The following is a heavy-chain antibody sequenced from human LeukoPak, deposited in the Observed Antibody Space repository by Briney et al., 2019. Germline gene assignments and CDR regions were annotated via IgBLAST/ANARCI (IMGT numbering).Heavy chain of an antibody. CDR2: MNPNSGNT. V-gene: IGHV1-8*01. CDR3: ARGDHVRIYTQSHFDI. D-gene: IGHD2/OR15-2a*01. J-gene: IGHJ3*02. Sequence: ASVKVSCKASGYTFTSYAINWVRQATGQGLEWMGWMNPNSGNTGYAQKFQGRVTMTRDTSTSTVYMELSSLRSEDTALYYCARGDHVRIYTQSHFDIWGQGTMVTVSS. CDR1: GYTFTSYA.